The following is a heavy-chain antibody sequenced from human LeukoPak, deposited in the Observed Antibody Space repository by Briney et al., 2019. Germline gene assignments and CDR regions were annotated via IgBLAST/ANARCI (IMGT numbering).Heavy chain of an antibody. CDR3: VRDLSASWYSLGF. CDR2: INWDGGAS. CDR1: GSSIAGYG. Sequence: GGSLRLSCAASGSSIAGYGMSWVRQPPGKGLEWVSGINWDGGASAYSDSVKGRFTISRDHGKNSLYLQMNDLRDEDTALYFCVRDLSASWYSLGFWGQGALLTVSS. V-gene: IGHV3-20*04. J-gene: IGHJ4*02. D-gene: IGHD6-13*01.